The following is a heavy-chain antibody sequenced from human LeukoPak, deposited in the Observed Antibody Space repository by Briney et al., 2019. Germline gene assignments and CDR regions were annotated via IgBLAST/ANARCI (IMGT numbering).Heavy chain of an antibody. V-gene: IGHV4-39*01. D-gene: IGHD4/OR15-4a*01. CDR1: GGSISSSSYC. Sequence: SETLSLTCTVSGGSISSSSYCWGWIRQPPGKGLEWIGSIYYSGSTYYNPSLKSRVTISVDTSKNQFSLKLSSVTAADTAVYYCARAVGMVVTVWGQGTLVTVSS. J-gene: IGHJ4*02. CDR2: IYYSGST. CDR3: ARAVGMVVTV.